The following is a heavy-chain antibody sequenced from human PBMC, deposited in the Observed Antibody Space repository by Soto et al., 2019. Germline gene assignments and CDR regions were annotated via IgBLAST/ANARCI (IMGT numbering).Heavy chain of an antibody. CDR3: VRDPREYYFDY. CDR1: GFTFSDYY. V-gene: IGHV3-11*01. Sequence: QVQLVESGGGLVKPGGSLRLSCAASGFTFSDYYMSWNRQAAGKGLGWVSYISSSDSTIYYADSVKGRFTISRDNAKNSLYLQMQSLRAEYTALYYCVRDPREYYFDYWGQGTLVTVSS. J-gene: IGHJ4*02. CDR2: ISSSDSTI.